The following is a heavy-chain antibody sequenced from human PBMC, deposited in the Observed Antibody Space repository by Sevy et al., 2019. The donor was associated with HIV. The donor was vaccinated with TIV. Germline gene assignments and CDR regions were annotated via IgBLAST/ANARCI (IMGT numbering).Heavy chain of an antibody. D-gene: IGHD2-15*01. CDR3: VRDGLASATDFDY. CDR1: GFTFSNYW. V-gene: IGHV3-7*01. CDR2: IKEDGSDK. J-gene: IGHJ4*02. Sequence: GGSLRLSCEVSGFTFSNYWMTWVRQAPGKGLEWVANIKEDGSDKYYGDSVKGRFSISRDNAKNSLYLQMDSLSAEDTAVYYCVRDGLASATDFDYWGQGTLVTVSS.